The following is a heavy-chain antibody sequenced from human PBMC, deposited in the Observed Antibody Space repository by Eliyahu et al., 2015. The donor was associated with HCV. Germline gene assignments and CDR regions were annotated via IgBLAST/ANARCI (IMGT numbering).Heavy chain of an antibody. CDR3: ARDSRDGYKAWVWYFDL. CDR1: GGTFSSYT. J-gene: IGHJ2*01. Sequence: QIQLVQSGAEVKKPGSSVKVSCKASGGTFSSYTISWVRQAPGQGLEWMGRIIPILGIANYAQKFQGRVTITADKSTSTAYMELSSLRSEDTAVYYCARDSRDGYKAWVWYFDLWGRGTLVTVSS. CDR2: IIPILGIA. D-gene: IGHD5-24*01. V-gene: IGHV1-69*08.